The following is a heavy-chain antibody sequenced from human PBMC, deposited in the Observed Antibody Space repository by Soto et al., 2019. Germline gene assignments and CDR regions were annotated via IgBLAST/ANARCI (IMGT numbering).Heavy chain of an antibody. CDR3: ARSQGSSTSLEIYYYYYYGMDV. J-gene: IGHJ6*01. D-gene: IGHD2-2*01. V-gene: IGHV1-69*01. Sequence: QVQLVQSGAEVKKPGSSVKVSCKASGGTFGSYAISWVRQAPGQGLEWMGGIIPIPGTANYAQKFQGRVTIAADESTSTAYMKRSSLRSEDTAVYYCARSQGSSTSLEIYYYYYYGMDVWGQGTTVTVSS. CDR2: IIPIPGTA. CDR1: GGTFGSYA.